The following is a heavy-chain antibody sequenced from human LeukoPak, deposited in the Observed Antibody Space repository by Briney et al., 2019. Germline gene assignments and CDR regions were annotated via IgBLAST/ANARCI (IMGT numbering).Heavy chain of an antibody. V-gene: IGHV3-53*01. CDR2: IYSGGST. J-gene: IGHJ4*02. CDR3: AREDAPYSGSYRDH. D-gene: IGHD1-26*01. CDR1: GFTVSSNY. Sequence: GGSLRLSCAASGFTVSSNYMSWVRQAPGKGLEWVSVIYSGGSTYYADSVKGRFTISRDNSKNTLYLQMNSLRAEDTAVYYCAREDAPYSGSYRDHWGQGTLVTVSS.